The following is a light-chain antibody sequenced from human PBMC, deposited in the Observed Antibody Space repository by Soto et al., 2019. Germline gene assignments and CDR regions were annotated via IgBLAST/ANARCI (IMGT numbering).Light chain of an antibody. CDR1: QSVSSN. CDR2: GAY. V-gene: IGKV3-15*01. CDR3: QQYNNWPSIT. J-gene: IGKJ5*01. Sequence: EIVMSQSPATLSVSPGERVTLSCRASQSVSSNLAWYHQKPGQAPRLLIYGAYVRATGIPARFSGSGSGTEFTLTISSLQSEDFAVYYCQQYNNWPSITFGQGTRLEVK.